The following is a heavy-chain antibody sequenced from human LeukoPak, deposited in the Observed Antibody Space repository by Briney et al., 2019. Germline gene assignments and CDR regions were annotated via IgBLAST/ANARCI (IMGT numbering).Heavy chain of an antibody. V-gene: IGHV3-11*04. CDR1: YY. J-gene: IGHJ5*02. Sequence: YYWSWIRQAPGKGLEWVSYISSSSSTIYYADSVKGRFTISRDNAKNSLYLQMNSLRAEDTAVYYCARGPQFVLLWFGELQAWGQGTLVTVSS. D-gene: IGHD3-10*01. CDR2: ISSSSSTI. CDR3: ARGPQFVLLWFGELQA.